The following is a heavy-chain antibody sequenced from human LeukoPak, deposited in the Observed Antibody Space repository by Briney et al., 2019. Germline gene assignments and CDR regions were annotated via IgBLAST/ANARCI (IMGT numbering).Heavy chain of an antibody. CDR2: IYRTGST. J-gene: IGHJ4*02. Sequence: SETLSLTCTVSGDSITSGGYYWTWIRQRPGKGLEWIGYIYRTGSTYYNPSLKSRVTMSVDTSRNQFSLKLNSVTAADTAVYYCARDVLRWGQGTLVTVSS. CDR3: ARDVLR. CDR1: GDSITSGGYY. V-gene: IGHV4-31*03.